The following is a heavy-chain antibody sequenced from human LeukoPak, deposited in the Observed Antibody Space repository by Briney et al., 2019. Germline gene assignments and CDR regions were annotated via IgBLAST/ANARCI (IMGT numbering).Heavy chain of an antibody. V-gene: IGHV4-34*09. CDR3: ARDSGYYDRTFNWFDP. CDR1: GGSFSGYY. D-gene: IGHD3-22*01. CDR2: IYYSGST. J-gene: IGHJ5*02. Sequence: SETLSLTCAVYGGSFSGYYWSWIRQPLGKGLEWVGYIYYSGSTYYNPSLKSRVTISVDTSKNQFSLKLSSVTAADTAVYYCARDSGYYDRTFNWFDPWGQGTLVTVSS.